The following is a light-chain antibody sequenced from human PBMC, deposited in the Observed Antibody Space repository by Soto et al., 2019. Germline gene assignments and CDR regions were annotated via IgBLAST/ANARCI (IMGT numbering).Light chain of an antibody. Sequence: DIQMNQSPSSLSASVGDSVPITCQASQNINNYLNWYQQKPGRAPKLLIYDASNLEAGVPSRFRGSGSGTDFTLTISRLQPEDIATYYCQQYENLPTVGQGTRLEIK. J-gene: IGKJ5*01. V-gene: IGKV1-33*01. CDR3: QQYENLPT. CDR2: DAS. CDR1: QNINNY.